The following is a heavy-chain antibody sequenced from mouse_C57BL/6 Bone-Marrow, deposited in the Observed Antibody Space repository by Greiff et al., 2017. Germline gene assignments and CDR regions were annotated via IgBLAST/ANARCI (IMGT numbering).Heavy chain of an antibody. CDR1: GYTFTSYD. Sequence: QVQLQQSGPELVKPGASVKLSCKASGYTFTSYDINWVKQRPGQGLEWIGWIYPRDGSTKYNEKFKGKATLTVDTSSSTAYMELRSLTSEDSAVYFCARDFYYDYDDYAMDYWGQGTSVTVSS. CDR3: ARDFYYDYDDYAMDY. V-gene: IGHV1-85*01. D-gene: IGHD2-4*01. CDR2: IYPRDGST. J-gene: IGHJ4*01.